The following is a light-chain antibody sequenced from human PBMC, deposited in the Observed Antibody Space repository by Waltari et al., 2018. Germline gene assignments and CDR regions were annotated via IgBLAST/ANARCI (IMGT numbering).Light chain of an antibody. V-gene: IGLV2-14*01. CDR3: SSLTDTSTVV. CDR2: EVD. CDR1: TSDIGRYKY. J-gene: IGLJ2*01. Sequence: QSALTQPASVSGSPGQSITITCIGTTSDIGRYKYVSWYQQHAGRAPQVLIYEVDSRPSGVSDRFSGSKSGNTASLTISGLQPEDEAAYFCSSLTDTSTVVFGGGTTVTVL.